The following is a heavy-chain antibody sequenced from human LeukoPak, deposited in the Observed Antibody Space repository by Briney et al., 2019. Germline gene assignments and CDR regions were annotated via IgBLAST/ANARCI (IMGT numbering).Heavy chain of an antibody. V-gene: IGHV1-2*02. CDR2: INPNSGGT. CDR3: ARVLAAAGGYAFDI. D-gene: IGHD6-13*01. CDR1: GYTFTGYY. Sequence: ASVNVSFKASGYTFTGYYMHWVRQAPGQGLDWMGWINPNSGGTNYAQKFQGRVTMTRDTSISTAYMELSRLRSDDTAVYYCARVLAAAGGYAFDIWGQGTMVTVSS. J-gene: IGHJ3*02.